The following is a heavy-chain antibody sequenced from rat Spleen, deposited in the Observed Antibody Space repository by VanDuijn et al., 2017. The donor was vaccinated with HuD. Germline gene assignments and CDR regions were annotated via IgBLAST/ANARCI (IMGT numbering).Heavy chain of an antibody. CDR3: SRGDYTNYD. D-gene: IGHD1-8*01. Sequence: EVQLVESGGGLVQPGSSLKVSCVASGFTFSTYVMHWFRQAPENGIEWLAYIPNTGGSTYYPDSVKGRFTISRDNAKSTLYLQMNNLRSEDTAMYYCSRGDYTNYDWGQGVMVTVSS. CDR2: IPNTGGST. J-gene: IGHJ2*01. V-gene: IGHV5-31*01. CDR1: GFTFSTYV.